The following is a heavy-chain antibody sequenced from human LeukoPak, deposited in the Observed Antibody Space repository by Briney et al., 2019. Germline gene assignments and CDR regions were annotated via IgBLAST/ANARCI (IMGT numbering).Heavy chain of an antibody. CDR1: GGSIGSYY. CDR3: ARSETYGSGWYYFDY. D-gene: IGHD6-19*01. CDR2: IYFSGIT. J-gene: IGHJ4*02. V-gene: IGHV4-59*08. Sequence: SETLSLTCAVSGGSIGSYYWSWIRQPPGKGLEWIGYIYFSGITNYNPFLKSRVTISVDTSKNQFSLKLSSVTAADTAVYYCARSETYGSGWYYFDYWGQGTLVTVSS.